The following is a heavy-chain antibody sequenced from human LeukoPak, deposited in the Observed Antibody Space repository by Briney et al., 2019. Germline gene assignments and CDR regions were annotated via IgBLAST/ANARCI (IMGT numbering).Heavy chain of an antibody. V-gene: IGHV4-4*02. J-gene: IGHJ2*01. Sequence: PSGTLFLTCAVSGGSISSSNWWSWVRQPPGKGLEWIGEIYHSGSTNYNPSLKSRVTISVDKSKNQFSLKLSSVTAADTAVYYCARQLGGYCSGGSCYFGYFDLWGRGTLVTVSS. D-gene: IGHD2-15*01. CDR3: ARQLGGYCSGGSCYFGYFDL. CDR2: IYHSGST. CDR1: GGSISSSNW.